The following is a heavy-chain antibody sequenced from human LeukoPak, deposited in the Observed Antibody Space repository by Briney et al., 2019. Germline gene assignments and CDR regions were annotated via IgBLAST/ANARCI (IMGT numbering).Heavy chain of an antibody. J-gene: IGHJ3*02. CDR3: AKGNRYAFDI. Sequence: GRSLRLSCAASGFTFSSDGMHWVRQAPGKGLEWVAVISYDGSNKYYADSVKGRFTISRDNSKNTLYLQMNSLRAEDTAVYYCAKGNRYAFDIWGQGTMVTVSS. CDR1: GFTFSSDG. V-gene: IGHV3-30*18. D-gene: IGHD1-14*01. CDR2: ISYDGSNK.